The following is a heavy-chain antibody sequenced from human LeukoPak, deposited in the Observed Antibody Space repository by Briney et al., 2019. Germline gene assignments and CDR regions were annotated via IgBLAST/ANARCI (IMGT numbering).Heavy chain of an antibody. CDR1: GGSFSGYY. CDR3: ARVRRYVWGSYRPYYFDY. V-gene: IGHV4-34*01. Sequence: SETLSLTCAVYGGSFSGYYWSWIRQPPGKGLEWIGEINHSGSTNYNPSHKSRVTISVDTSKNQFSLKLSSVTAADTAVYYCARVRRYVWGSYRPYYFDYWGQGTLVTVSS. CDR2: INHSGST. J-gene: IGHJ4*02. D-gene: IGHD3-16*02.